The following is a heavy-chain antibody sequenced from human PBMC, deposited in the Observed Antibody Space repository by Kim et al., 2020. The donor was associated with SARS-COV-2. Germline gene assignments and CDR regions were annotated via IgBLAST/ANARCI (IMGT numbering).Heavy chain of an antibody. J-gene: IGHJ4*02. V-gene: IGHV1-69*13. CDR2: IIPIFGTA. D-gene: IGHD3-9*01. CDR1: GGTFSSYA. CDR3: ARERAVYYDILNGPHPLVY. Sequence: SVKVSCKASGGTFSSYAISWVRQAPGQGLEWMGGIIPIFGTANYAQKFQGRVTITADESTSTAYMELSSLRSEDTAVYYCARERAVYYDILNGPHPLVYWGQGTLVTVSS.